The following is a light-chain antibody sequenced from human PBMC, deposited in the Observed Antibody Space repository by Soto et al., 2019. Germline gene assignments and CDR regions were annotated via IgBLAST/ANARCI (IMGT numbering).Light chain of an antibody. J-gene: IGKJ2*01. CDR3: QRYNTYYT. Sequence: DIQMTQSPSTLSTSVGDRVTITCRASQSISNWLAWYQQKPGKAPKLLIYDASRLESGVPSRFSGSVSGTEFTLTISSRQPDDFATYYCQRYNTYYTFGQGTKLEIK. CDR1: QSISNW. CDR2: DAS. V-gene: IGKV1-5*01.